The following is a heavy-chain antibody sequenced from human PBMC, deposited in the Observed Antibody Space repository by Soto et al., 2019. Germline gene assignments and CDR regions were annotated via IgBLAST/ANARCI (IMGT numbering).Heavy chain of an antibody. Sequence: ASVKVSCKASGYTFTSYDINWVRQATGQGLEGMGWMNPNSGNTGYAQKFQGRVTMTRNTSISTAYMELSSLRSEDTAVYYCATLLEYSSSRVDYWGQGTLVTVSS. D-gene: IGHD6-6*01. CDR1: GYTFTSYD. CDR3: ATLLEYSSSRVDY. J-gene: IGHJ4*02. V-gene: IGHV1-8*02. CDR2: MNPNSGNT.